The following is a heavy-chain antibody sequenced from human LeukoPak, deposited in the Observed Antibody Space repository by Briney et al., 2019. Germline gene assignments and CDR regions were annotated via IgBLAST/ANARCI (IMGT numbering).Heavy chain of an antibody. J-gene: IGHJ4*02. CDR2: MNPNSGNT. CDR1: GYTFTSYD. D-gene: IGHD1-26*01. Sequence: ASVKVSCTASGYTFTSYDINWVRQATGQGLEWMGWMNPNSGNTGYAQKFQGRATMTRNTSISTVYMELSSLRSEDTAVYYCAVGGWELLRRSNYFDYWGQGILVTVSS. V-gene: IGHV1-8*01. CDR3: AVGGWELLRRSNYFDY.